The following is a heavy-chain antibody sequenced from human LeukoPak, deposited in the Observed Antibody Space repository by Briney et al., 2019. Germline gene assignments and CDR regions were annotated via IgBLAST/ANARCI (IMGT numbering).Heavy chain of an antibody. D-gene: IGHD6-13*01. CDR3: ARLSSSWPSLPYYYYYMDV. CDR1: GGSISSSSYY. Sequence: SETLSLTCTVSGGSISSSSYYWGWIRQPPGKGREWIGSIYYSGSTYYNPSLKSRVTISVDTSKNQFSLKLSSVTAADTAVYYCARLSSSWPSLPYYYYYMDVWGKGTTVTVSS. CDR2: IYYSGST. J-gene: IGHJ6*03. V-gene: IGHV4-39*07.